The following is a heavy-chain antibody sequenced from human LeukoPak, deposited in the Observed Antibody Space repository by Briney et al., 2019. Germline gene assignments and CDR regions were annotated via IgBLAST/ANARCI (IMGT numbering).Heavy chain of an antibody. J-gene: IGHJ5*02. CDR2: MNPNSGNT. D-gene: IGHD2-2*01. CDR3: ARGRWTYCSSTSCKRSIWFDP. CDR1: GYTFTSYD. Sequence: ASVKVSCKASGYTFTSYDINWVRQATGQGLEWMGWMNPNSGNTGYAQKFQGRVTMTRNTSISTAYMELSSLRSEDTAVYYCARGRWTYCSSTSCKRSIWFDPWGQGTLVTVSS. V-gene: IGHV1-8*01.